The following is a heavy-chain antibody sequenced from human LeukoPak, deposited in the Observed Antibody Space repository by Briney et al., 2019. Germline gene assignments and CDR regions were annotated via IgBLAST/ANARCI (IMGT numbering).Heavy chain of an antibody. J-gene: IGHJ4*02. Sequence: GGSRRLSCAASGFTFGSYGMHWVRQAPGKGLEWVAFIKYDGSDEDYADSVKGRFTISRDNSKNTVYVQMNSLNTEDTAVYYCTRPGPLTGTTSLGDYWGQGTLVTVSS. CDR2: IKYDGSDE. D-gene: IGHD1-7*01. CDR3: TRPGPLTGTTSLGDY. V-gene: IGHV3-30*06. CDR1: GFTFGSYG.